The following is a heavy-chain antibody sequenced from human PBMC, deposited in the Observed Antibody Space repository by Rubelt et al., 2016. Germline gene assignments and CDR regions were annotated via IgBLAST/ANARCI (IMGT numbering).Heavy chain of an antibody. V-gene: IGHV1-3*01. D-gene: IGHD6-13*01. CDR1: GYTFTSYA. CDR3: ARMRGPYSSSGGEFDP. J-gene: IGHJ5*02. CDR2: INAGNGNT. Sequence: QVQLVQSGAEVKKPGASVKVSCKASGYTFTSYAMHWVRQAPGQRLEWMGWINAGNGNTKYSQKFQARCTITRDTSASTAYMERGSLGSEDTAVYDWARMRGPYSSSGGEFDPWGQGTLVTVSS.